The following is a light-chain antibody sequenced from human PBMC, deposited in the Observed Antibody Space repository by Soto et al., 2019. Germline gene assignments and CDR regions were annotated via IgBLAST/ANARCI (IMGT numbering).Light chain of an antibody. V-gene: IGLV2-8*01. Sequence: QSALTQPPSASGSPGQSVTISCTGTNSDVGNYNFVSWYQQHPGKAPKLMIYEVSKRPSGVPDRFSGSKSGSTASLTVSGLQAEDEADYYCTSYAGSNNYVFGTGTKLTVL. CDR3: TSYAGSNNYV. J-gene: IGLJ1*01. CDR2: EVS. CDR1: NSDVGNYNF.